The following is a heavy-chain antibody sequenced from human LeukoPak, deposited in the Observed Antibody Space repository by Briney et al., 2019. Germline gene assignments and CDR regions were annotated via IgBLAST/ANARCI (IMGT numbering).Heavy chain of an antibody. CDR2: IIPIFGTA. CDR1: GGTFSSYA. CDR3: ARGRAHWVAAAGTPRPFDY. Sequence: SVKVSCKASGGTFSSYAISWVRQAPGQGLEWMGGIIPIFGTANYAQKFQGRVTITADESMSTAYMELSSLRSEDTAVYYCARGRAHWVAAAGTPRPFDYWGQGTLVTVSS. V-gene: IGHV1-69*01. D-gene: IGHD6-13*01. J-gene: IGHJ4*02.